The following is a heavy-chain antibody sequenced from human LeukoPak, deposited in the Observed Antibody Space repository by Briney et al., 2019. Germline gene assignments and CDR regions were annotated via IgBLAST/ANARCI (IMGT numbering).Heavy chain of an antibody. CDR2: IKKDGSET. J-gene: IGHJ4*02. V-gene: IGHV3-7*03. CDR3: ARGRYSGKTYSFDY. Sequence: GGSLRLSCAASGFTFSTSWMSWVRQVPGKGLEWVANIKKDGSETYYVDSVKGRFTISRDNAKNSLYLQMNSLRAEDTAMYYCARGRYSGKTYSFDYGGQGTLVTVSS. D-gene: IGHD5-12*01. CDR1: GFTFSTSW.